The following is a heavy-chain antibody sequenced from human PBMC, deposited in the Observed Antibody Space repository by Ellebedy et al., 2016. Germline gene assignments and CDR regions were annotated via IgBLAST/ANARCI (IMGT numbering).Heavy chain of an antibody. CDR3: AMPRGGDAAGFDY. CDR1: GFTFSSYA. CDR2: ISGSGGST. V-gene: IGHV3-23*01. Sequence: GESLKISCAASGFTFSSYAMSWVRQAPGKGLEWVSAISGSGGSTYYADSVKGRFTISRDNSKNTLYLQMNSLRAEDTAVYYCAMPRGGDAAGFDYWGQGTLVTVSS. D-gene: IGHD3-16*01. J-gene: IGHJ4*02.